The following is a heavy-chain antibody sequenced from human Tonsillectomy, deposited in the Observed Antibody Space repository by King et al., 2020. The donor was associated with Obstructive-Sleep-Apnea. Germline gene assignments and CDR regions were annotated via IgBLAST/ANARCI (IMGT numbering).Heavy chain of an antibody. CDR1: GFTFSSYA. CDR2: ISGSGGST. Sequence: VQLVESGEGLVQPGGSLRLSCAASGFTFSSYAMSWVRQAPGKGLEWVSAISGSGGSTYYADSVKGRFTISRDNSKNTLYLQMNSLRAEDTAVYYCAKDAEWYYYDSSGSGWDYWGQGTLVTVSS. J-gene: IGHJ4*02. V-gene: IGHV3-23*04. CDR3: AKDAEWYYYDSSGSGWDY. D-gene: IGHD3-22*01.